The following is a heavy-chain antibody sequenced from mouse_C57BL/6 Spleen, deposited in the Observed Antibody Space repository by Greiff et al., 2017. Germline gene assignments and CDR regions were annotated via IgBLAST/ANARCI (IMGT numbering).Heavy chain of an antibody. CDR3: ARSGQLRLYAMDY. CDR2: IDPSDSYT. D-gene: IGHD3-2*02. V-gene: IGHV1-69*01. J-gene: IGHJ4*01. CDR1: GYTFTSYW. Sequence: QVQLKQPGAELVMPGASVKLSCKASGYTFTSYWMHWVKQRPGQGLEWIGEIDPSDSYTNYNQKFKGKSTLTVDKSSSTAYMQLSSLTSEDSAVYYCARSGQLRLYAMDYWGQGTSVTVSS.